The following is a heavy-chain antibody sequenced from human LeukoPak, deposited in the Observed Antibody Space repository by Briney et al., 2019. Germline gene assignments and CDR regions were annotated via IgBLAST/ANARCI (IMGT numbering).Heavy chain of an antibody. CDR1: GFTFSNYA. CDR3: ARDSLYDYVWGSYRHNSDY. CDR2: ISSSSSYI. Sequence: GGSLRLSCTASGFTFSNYAMNWVRQAPGKGLEWVSSISSSSSYIYYADSVKGRFTISRDNAKNSLYLQMNSLRAEDTAVYYCARDSLYDYVWGSYRHNSDYWGQGTLVTVSS. V-gene: IGHV3-21*01. D-gene: IGHD3-16*02. J-gene: IGHJ4*02.